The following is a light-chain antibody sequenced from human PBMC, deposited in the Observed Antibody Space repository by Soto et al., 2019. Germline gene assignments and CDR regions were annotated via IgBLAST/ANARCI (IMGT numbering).Light chain of an antibody. CDR3: QQYGSSPWT. CDR2: GAS. J-gene: IGKJ1*01. CDR1: QSVSSNY. V-gene: IGKV3-20*01. Sequence: EIVLTQSPGTLSLSPGERATLSCRASQSVSSNYLAWYQQKPGQAPRLLIYGASSRATGIPDRFSGSGAGTDFTLTISRLESEDVAEYYCQQYGSSPWTFGQGTKVEIK.